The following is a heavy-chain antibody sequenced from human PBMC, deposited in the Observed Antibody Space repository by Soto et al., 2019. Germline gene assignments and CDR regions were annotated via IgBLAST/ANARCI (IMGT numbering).Heavy chain of an antibody. CDR1: GYTFTSYD. CDR3: ARSGPGRYCPTTSCRVFDY. V-gene: IGHV1-8*01. CDR2: MNPNTGNT. D-gene: IGHD2-2*01. Sequence: ASVKVSCKASGYTFTSYDINWVRQATGQGLEWMGWMNPNTGNTDFAQKFQGRVTMTRNTSISTAYMELSSLRSEDTAVYYCARSGPGRYCPTTSCRVFDYWGQGTLVTVSS. J-gene: IGHJ4*02.